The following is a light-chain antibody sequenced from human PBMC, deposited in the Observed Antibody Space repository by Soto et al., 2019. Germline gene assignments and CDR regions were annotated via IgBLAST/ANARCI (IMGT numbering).Light chain of an antibody. CDR1: SSDIGGYRY. J-gene: IGLJ2*01. CDR2: EIS. Sequence: QSALTQPASVSGSPGQSITISCTGTSSDIGGYRYVSWYQQHPGKAPKLMISEISNRPSGVPNLFSGSKSGNTASLTISGLQAEDEADYYCRSYSSSSTYVVFGGGTKLTVL. V-gene: IGLV2-14*01. CDR3: RSYSSSSTYVV.